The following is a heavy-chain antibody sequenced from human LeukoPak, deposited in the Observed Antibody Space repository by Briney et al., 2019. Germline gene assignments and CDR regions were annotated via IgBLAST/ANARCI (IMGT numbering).Heavy chain of an antibody. CDR3: ARGLYCGGDCYRSLPYFDY. V-gene: IGHV4-39*07. CDR1: GGSISSSSYY. J-gene: IGHJ4*02. Sequence: SETLSLTCTVSGGSISSSSYYWGWIRQPPGKGLEWIGSIYYSGSTYYNPSLKSRVTISVDTSKNQFSLKLSSVTAADTAVYYCARGLYCGGDCYRSLPYFDYWGQGTLVTVSS. CDR2: IYYSGST. D-gene: IGHD2-21*02.